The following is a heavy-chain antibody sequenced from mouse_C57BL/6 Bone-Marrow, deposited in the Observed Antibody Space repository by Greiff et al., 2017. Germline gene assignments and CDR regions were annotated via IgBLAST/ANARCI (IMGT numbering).Heavy chain of an antibody. V-gene: IGHV5-12*01. CDR3: ARSTGSSDTWFAY. D-gene: IGHD1-1*01. CDR1: GFTFSDYY. CDR2: ISNGGGST. Sequence: EVKVVESGGGLVQPGGSLKLSCAASGFTFSDYYMYWVRQTPEKRLEWVAYISNGGGSTYYPDTVKGRFTISRDNAKNTLYLQMSRLQSEDTAKCYCARSTGSSDTWFAYWGQGTLVTVSA. J-gene: IGHJ3*01.